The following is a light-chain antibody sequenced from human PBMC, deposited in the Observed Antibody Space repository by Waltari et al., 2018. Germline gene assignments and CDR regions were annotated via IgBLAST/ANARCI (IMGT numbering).Light chain of an antibody. J-gene: IGKJ5*01. CDR1: QSVNSY. CDR2: DAS. V-gene: IGKV3-11*01. CDR3: QQRFTWPSIT. Sequence: EIVLTQSPATLSLSPGERATLSCRTSQSVNSYLAWYQHKPGQAPRLLIYDASNRATCIPARFIGSGSGTDFTLTISSLEPDDFALYYCQQRFTWPSITFGQGTRLEIK.